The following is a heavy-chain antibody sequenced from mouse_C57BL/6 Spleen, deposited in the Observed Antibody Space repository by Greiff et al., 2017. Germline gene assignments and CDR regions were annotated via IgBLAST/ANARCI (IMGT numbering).Heavy chain of an antibody. D-gene: IGHD2-2*01. Sequence: QVQLQQSGPELVKPGASVKISCKASGYAFSSSWMNWVKQRPGKGLEWIGRIYPGDGDTNYNGKFKGKATLTADKSSSTAYRQLSSLTSEDSAVYFCARYYGYDGRNYWGQGTTLTVSS. J-gene: IGHJ2*01. V-gene: IGHV1-82*01. CDR1: GYAFSSSW. CDR3: ARYYGYDGRNY. CDR2: IYPGDGDT.